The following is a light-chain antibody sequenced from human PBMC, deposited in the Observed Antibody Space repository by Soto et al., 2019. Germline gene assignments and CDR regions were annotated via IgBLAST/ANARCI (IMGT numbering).Light chain of an antibody. J-gene: IGLJ3*02. CDR3: SSYTSSSTLV. CDR2: DVS. V-gene: IGLV2-14*01. Sequence: QSALTQPASVSGSSGQAITISCTGTSSDVGGYNYVSWYQKHPGKAPKLMIYDVSNRPSGVSNRFSGSKSGNTASLTISGLQAEDEADYYCSSYTSSSTLVFGGGTKLTVL. CDR1: SSDVGGYNY.